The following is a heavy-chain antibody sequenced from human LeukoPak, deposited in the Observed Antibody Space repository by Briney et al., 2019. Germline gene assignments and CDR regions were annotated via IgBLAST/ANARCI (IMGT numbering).Heavy chain of an antibody. Sequence: SETLSLTCTVFGVSISSFYWSWIRQPPGKGLEWIGYIYYSGSTNYNPSLKSRVTISVDTSKNQFSLKLTSVTAADTAVYYCASLNTYGYNYFDYWGQGTLVTVSS. V-gene: IGHV4-59*01. CDR3: ASLNTYGYNYFDY. CDR2: IYYSGST. J-gene: IGHJ4*02. D-gene: IGHD5-18*01. CDR1: GVSISSFY.